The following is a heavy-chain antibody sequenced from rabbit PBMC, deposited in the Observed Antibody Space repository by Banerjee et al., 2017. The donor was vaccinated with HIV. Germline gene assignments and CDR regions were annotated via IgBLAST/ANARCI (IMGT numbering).Heavy chain of an antibody. CDR3: ARDLAGVTGWNFGL. V-gene: IGHV1S45*01. CDR2: IYTGSGNT. Sequence: QEQLEESGGDLVKPEGSLTLTCTASGFDFSSYYMSWVRQAPGKGLEWIGCIYTGSGNTYYASWAKGRFTISKTSSTTVTLQMTSLTAADTATYFCARDLAGVTGWNFGLWGPGTLVTVS. J-gene: IGHJ4*01. CDR1: GFDFSSYYM. D-gene: IGHD4-1*01.